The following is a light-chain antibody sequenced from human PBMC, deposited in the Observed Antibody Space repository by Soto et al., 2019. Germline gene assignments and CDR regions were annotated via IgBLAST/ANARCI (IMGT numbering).Light chain of an antibody. V-gene: IGKV3-11*01. CDR3: QQHSNWPRT. Sequence: EIVLPQSPATLSLSPVSSAPLSGRASQSVSSYLAWYQQKTGQAHRLLIYGASTRATGITDRFSGSGSGTEFTLTISRLEPEDWAVYYGQQHSNWPRTFGQGTKVEIK. CDR2: GAS. J-gene: IGKJ1*01. CDR1: QSVSSY.